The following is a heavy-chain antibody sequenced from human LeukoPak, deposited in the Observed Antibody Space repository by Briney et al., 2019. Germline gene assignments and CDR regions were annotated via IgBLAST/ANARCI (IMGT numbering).Heavy chain of an antibody. D-gene: IGHD1-26*01. V-gene: IGHV4-30-2*01. CDR1: GGPISGGVYY. J-gene: IGHJ4*02. CDR3: ARDREIFQRGATPY. CDR2: IYHSGST. Sequence: PWEPLSLPCTASGGPISGGVYYWSWFRQPQGKGLGWIGYIYHSGSTYYDPSLKSRVTISVDRSKNQFSLKLSSVTAADTAVYYCARDREIFQRGATPYWGQGTLVTVSS.